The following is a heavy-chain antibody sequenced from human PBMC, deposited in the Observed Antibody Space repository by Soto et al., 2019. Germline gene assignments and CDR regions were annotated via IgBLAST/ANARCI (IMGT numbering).Heavy chain of an antibody. V-gene: IGHV1-18*01. CDR1: GYTFTTYG. J-gene: IGHJ6*01. CDR3: ASDRYYYGSGGYYSYCMDV. D-gene: IGHD3-10*01. Sequence: QVKLVQSGAEVKKPGASVKVSCKASGYTFTTYGVSWVRQAPGQGLEWMGWISGYNGDTNYAQTFQGRVTMTTDTSTSTAYMELRSQRSDDTAVYYCASDRYYYGSGGYYSYCMDVCGEGTTVTLCS. CDR2: ISGYNGDT.